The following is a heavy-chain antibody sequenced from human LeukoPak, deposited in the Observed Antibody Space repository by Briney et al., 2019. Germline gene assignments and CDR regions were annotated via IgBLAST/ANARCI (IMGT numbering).Heavy chain of an antibody. CDR1: GASVSTSH. CDR3: SEGYFEPFDH. Sequence: SETLSLTCLVSGASVSTSHWNWIRQLPGKGLEWIGCLSYTGKTDYNPSLTSRVTISLGTSKHQVSLKLRSVTAADTAVYYCSEGYFEPFDHWGQGTLVVVSS. J-gene: IGHJ5*02. CDR2: LSYTGKT. V-gene: IGHV4-59*02. D-gene: IGHD2/OR15-2a*01.